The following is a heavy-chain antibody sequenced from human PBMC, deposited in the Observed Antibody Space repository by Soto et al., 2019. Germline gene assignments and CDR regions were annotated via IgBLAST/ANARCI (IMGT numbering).Heavy chain of an antibody. J-gene: IGHJ4*02. CDR3: ARGTLTYYFDY. V-gene: IGHV4-59*01. Sequence: SETLSLTCTVSGGSISSYYWSWIRQPPGKGLEWIGYIYYSGSTNYNPSLKSRVTISVDTSKNQFSLKLSSVTAADTAVYYCARGTLTYYFDYWGQGTLVTVSS. D-gene: IGHD4-4*01. CDR1: GGSISSYY. CDR2: IYYSGST.